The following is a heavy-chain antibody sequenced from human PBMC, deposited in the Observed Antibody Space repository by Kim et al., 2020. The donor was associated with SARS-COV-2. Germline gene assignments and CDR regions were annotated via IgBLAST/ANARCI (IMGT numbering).Heavy chain of an antibody. CDR1: GFTFSSYD. D-gene: IGHD1-26*01. CDR3: AKRGSRVGFGS. J-gene: IGHJ4*02. V-gene: IGHV3-23*01. Sequence: GGSLRLSCAASGFTFSSYDMSWVRQAPGKGLEWVSTFTYSGDDTYYTDSVKGRFTISRDNSKNTLYLQMNSLRADDTAVYYCAKRGSRVGFGSWGPGTLV. CDR2: FTYSGDDT.